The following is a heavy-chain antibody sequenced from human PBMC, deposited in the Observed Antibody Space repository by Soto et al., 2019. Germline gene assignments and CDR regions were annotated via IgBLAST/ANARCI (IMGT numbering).Heavy chain of an antibody. CDR2: INPNSGGT. CDR1: GYTFTGYY. CDR3: ARALGYCSGGSCHPEAFDI. D-gene: IGHD2-15*01. J-gene: IGHJ3*02. Sequence: SVKVSCKASGYTFTGYYIHWVRQAPGQGLEWMGWINPNSGGTNYAQKFQGRVTMTRDTSISTAYMELSRLRSDDTAVYYCARALGYCSGGSCHPEAFDIWGQGTRVIVSS. V-gene: IGHV1-2*02.